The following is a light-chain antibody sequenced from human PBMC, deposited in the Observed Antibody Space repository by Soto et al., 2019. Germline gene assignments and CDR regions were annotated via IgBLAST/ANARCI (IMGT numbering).Light chain of an antibody. Sequence: DIQMTQSPSTLSASIGDRVTITCRASQSISSWVAWYQQKPGKAPNLLIYKASNLESGVPSRFSGGGSGTEFTLTISSLQPDDFATYYGQQYQSNSQFGQGTKVEIK. J-gene: IGKJ1*01. CDR2: KAS. CDR1: QSISSW. CDR3: QQYQSNSQ. V-gene: IGKV1-5*03.